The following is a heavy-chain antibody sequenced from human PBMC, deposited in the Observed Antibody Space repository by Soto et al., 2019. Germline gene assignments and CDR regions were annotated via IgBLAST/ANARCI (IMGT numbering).Heavy chain of an antibody. CDR3: ARTTFSAYDSLSY. Sequence: EQLQESGPGLVKPSETLSLTCTVSGGSLSSYFWTWIRQPPGKGLEWIGYISYSGSTSYNPSFKSRVSISVDTSKNQFSLKLNSVTAADTAVYFCARTTFSAYDSLSYWGQGTLVTVSS. V-gene: IGHV4-59*01. CDR2: ISYSGST. D-gene: IGHD5-12*01. J-gene: IGHJ4*02. CDR1: GGSLSSYF.